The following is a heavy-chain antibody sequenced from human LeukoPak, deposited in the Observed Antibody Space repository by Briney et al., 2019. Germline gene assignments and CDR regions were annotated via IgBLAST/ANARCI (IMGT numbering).Heavy chain of an antibody. Sequence: SETLSLTCAVYGVSFSGYYWSWIRQPPGKGLEWIGEINHSGSTNYNPSLKSRVTISVDTSKNQFSLKLSSVTAADTAVYYCAGVIAAADYWGQGTLVTVSS. D-gene: IGHD6-13*01. CDR2: INHSGST. J-gene: IGHJ4*02. V-gene: IGHV4-34*01. CDR1: GVSFSGYY. CDR3: AGVIAAADY.